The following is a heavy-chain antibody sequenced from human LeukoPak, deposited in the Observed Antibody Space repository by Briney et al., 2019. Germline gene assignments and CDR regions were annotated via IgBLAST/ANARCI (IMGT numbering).Heavy chain of an antibody. CDR2: ISAYNGNT. CDR3: ARGEAATPLDY. Sequence: ASVTVSCTASVYTFTIYGISWVRQAPGQGLEWMGWISAYNGNTNYAQKLQGRVTMTTDTSTSTAYMELRSLRSDDTAVYYCARGEAATPLDYWGQGTLVTVSS. V-gene: IGHV1-18*01. J-gene: IGHJ4*02. D-gene: IGHD2-15*01. CDR1: VYTFTIYG.